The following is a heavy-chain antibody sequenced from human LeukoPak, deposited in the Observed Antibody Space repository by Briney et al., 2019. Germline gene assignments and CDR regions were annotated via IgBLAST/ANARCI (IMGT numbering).Heavy chain of an antibody. Sequence: ASVKVSCKASGGTFSSYAISWVRQAPGQGLEWMGGIIPIFGTANYAQKFQGRVTITADESTSTAYMELSSLRSEDTAVYYCARDPMTTVPADSVNYYYYGMDVWGQGTTVTVSS. CDR3: ARDPMTTVPADSVNYYYYGMDV. J-gene: IGHJ6*02. V-gene: IGHV1-69*13. CDR2: IIPIFGTA. D-gene: IGHD4-11*01. CDR1: GGTFSSYA.